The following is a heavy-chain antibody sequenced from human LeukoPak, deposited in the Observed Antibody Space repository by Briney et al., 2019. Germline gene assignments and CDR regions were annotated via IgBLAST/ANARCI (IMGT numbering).Heavy chain of an antibody. J-gene: IGHJ6*03. CDR2: ISYDGSNK. CDR1: GFTFSSYG. Sequence: GSLRLSCAASGFTFSSYGMHWVRQAPGKGLEWVAVISYDGSNKYYADSVKGRFTISRDNARNTLYLQMNSLRAEDAAVYYCARDSRITIFGVVLGYYYYMDVWGKGTTVTVSS. V-gene: IGHV3-30*03. D-gene: IGHD3-3*01. CDR3: ARDSRITIFGVVLGYYYYMDV.